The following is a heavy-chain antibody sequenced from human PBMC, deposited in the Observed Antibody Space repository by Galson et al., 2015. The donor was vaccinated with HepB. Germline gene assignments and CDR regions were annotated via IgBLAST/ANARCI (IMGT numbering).Heavy chain of an antibody. CDR2: IKQDGSEK. Sequence: SLRLSCAATGFTFSRYWMSWVRQAPGKGLEWVANIKQDGSEKFYVDSVKGRFTISRDNAKNSLYLLMNSLRAEDTAVYYCARDPVSPPPDYWGQGTLVTVSS. CDR1: GFTFSRYW. CDR3: ARDPVSPPPDY. V-gene: IGHV3-7*05. J-gene: IGHJ4*02.